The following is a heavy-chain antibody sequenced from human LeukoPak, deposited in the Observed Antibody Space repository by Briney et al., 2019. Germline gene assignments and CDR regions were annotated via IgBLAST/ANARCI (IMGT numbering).Heavy chain of an antibody. CDR3: ARDAVPRRNPPTGYYMDV. CDR1: GYTFIGYY. Sequence: ASVKVSCKASGYTFIGYYMHWVRQAPGQGLEWMGWINPNSGGTNYAQKFQGRVTMTRDTSISTAYMELSRLRSDDTAVYYCARDAVPRRNPPTGYYMDVWGKGTTVTVSS. J-gene: IGHJ6*03. CDR2: INPNSGGT. V-gene: IGHV1-2*02. D-gene: IGHD1-14*01.